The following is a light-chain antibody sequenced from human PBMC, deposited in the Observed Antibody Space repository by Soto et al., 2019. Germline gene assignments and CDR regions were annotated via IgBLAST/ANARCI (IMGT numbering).Light chain of an antibody. Sequence: ECPTITCGASQSFTSNYLAWYQQKPGQAPRLLIYGASTRATGIPDRFSGSGPETDFALALSSLQSDESALPICQPPCTSAGTFAQGTKVDI. CDR2: GAS. CDR3: QPPCTSAGT. CDR1: QSFTSNY. J-gene: IGKJ1*01. V-gene: IGKV3-20*01.